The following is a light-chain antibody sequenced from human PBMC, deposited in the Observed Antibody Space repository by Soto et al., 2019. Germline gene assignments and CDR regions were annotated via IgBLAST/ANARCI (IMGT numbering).Light chain of an antibody. CDR2: YDT. Sequence: SYELTQPPSVSVAPGKTARITCGGNNIGSKSVHWYQQKPGQAPVLVIYYDTERPSGIPERFSGSNSGNAATLTISRVGAGDEADYYCQVWDSSSDHVVFGGGTKLTVL. V-gene: IGLV3-21*04. CDR3: QVWDSSSDHVV. CDR1: NIGSKS. J-gene: IGLJ2*01.